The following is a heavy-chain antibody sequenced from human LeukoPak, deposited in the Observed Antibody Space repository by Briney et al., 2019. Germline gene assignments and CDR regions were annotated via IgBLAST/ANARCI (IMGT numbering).Heavy chain of an antibody. V-gene: IGHV4-59*01. CDR3: ARGDRGVTLVWYFDL. CDR2: IYYSGST. J-gene: IGHJ2*01. D-gene: IGHD3-10*01. CDR1: GGSISSYY. Sequence: PSETLSLTCTVSGGSISSYYWSWIRQPPGKGLEWIGYIYYSGSTNYNPSLKSRVTISVDTSKNQFSLKLSSVTAADTAVYYCARGDRGVTLVWYFDLWGHGTLVTVSS.